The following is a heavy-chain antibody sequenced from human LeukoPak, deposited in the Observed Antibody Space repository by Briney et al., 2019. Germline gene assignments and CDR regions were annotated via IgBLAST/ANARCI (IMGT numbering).Heavy chain of an antibody. Sequence: SETLSLTCTVSGGSISSYSWNWIRQPPGKGLESIGDIHYSGSTNYNPALKSRVTISVDTSKNQFSLKLSSVTAADTAVYYCARQIRHSTAYGTSGYGIDYWGQGTLVTVSS. D-gene: IGHD2/OR15-2a*01. CDR1: GGSISSYS. CDR3: ARQIRHSTAYGTSGYGIDY. J-gene: IGHJ4*02. CDR2: IHYSGST. V-gene: IGHV4-59*01.